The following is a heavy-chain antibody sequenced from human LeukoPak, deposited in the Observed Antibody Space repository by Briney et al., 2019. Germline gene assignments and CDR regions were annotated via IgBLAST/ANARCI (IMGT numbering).Heavy chain of an antibody. CDR3: ARVSSGIAAAGTFYY. CDR1: GCTVTSYA. Sequence: SSVKLSCKASGCTVTSYAISWVRQAPGQGLGWMGGVIPIFGTANYAQKFQGRVTITADKSTSTAYTELSSLRSEETAVHYCARVSSGIAAAGTFYYWGQGTLVTVSS. J-gene: IGHJ4*02. V-gene: IGHV1-69*06. CDR2: VIPIFGTA. D-gene: IGHD6-13*01.